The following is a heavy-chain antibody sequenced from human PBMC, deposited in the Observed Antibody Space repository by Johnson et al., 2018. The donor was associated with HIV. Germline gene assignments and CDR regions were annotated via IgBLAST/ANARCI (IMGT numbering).Heavy chain of an antibody. CDR3: AKVVSRDGYNWGAFDS. Sequence: VQLVESGGGVVRPGGSLILSCAASGFTFDDYGMSWVRQVPGKGLEWVSGINWNGGSTGYADSVKGRFTISRDNAKNSLYLQMNSLRAEDTALYYCAKVVSRDGYNWGAFDSWGQGTMVTVSS. CDR1: GFTFDDYG. D-gene: IGHD5-24*01. J-gene: IGHJ3*02. V-gene: IGHV3-20*04. CDR2: INWNGGST.